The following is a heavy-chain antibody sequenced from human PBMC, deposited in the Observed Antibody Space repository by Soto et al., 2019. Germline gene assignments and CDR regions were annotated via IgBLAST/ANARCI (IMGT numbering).Heavy chain of an antibody. CDR1: GFTFSSYA. Sequence: QVQLVESGGGVVQPGRSLRLSCAASGFTFSSYAMHWVRQAPGKGLEWVAVISYDGSNKYYADSVKGRFTISRDNSKNTLYLQMNSLRAEDTAVYYCARDSDDYGDYRGYFQHWGQGTLVTVSS. CDR3: ARDSDDYGDYRGYFQH. J-gene: IGHJ1*01. V-gene: IGHV3-30-3*01. D-gene: IGHD4-17*01. CDR2: ISYDGSNK.